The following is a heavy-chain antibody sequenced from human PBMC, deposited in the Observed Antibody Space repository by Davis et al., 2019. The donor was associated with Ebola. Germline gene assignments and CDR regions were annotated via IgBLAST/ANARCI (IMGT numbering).Heavy chain of an antibody. Sequence: PGGSLRLSCAASGFTFSTYGMHWVRQAPGKGLEWVPVTSYEGSIKYYADSGKGRFAISRDNYKNMLYLQMDSLRADATAVYYCAKAFEGYDCWSGYTPMYYWGQGTLVTVSS. CDR2: TSYEGSIK. CDR3: AKAFEGYDCWSGYTPMYY. V-gene: IGHV3-30*18. CDR1: GFTFSTYG. J-gene: IGHJ4*02. D-gene: IGHD3-3*01.